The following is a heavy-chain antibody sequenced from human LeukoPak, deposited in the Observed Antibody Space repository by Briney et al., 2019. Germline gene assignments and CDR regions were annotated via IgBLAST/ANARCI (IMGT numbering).Heavy chain of an antibody. J-gene: IGHJ3*02. D-gene: IGHD1-26*01. CDR3: ARQDSGTYLNPLDI. V-gene: IGHV4-59*08. Sequence: SETLSLTCIVSGGSISSYYWSWIRQPPGKGLEWIGYIYYTGSTNYNPSLKSRVTISVDTSKNQLSLKLRSMTAADTAVYYCARQDSGTYLNPLDIWGQGTVVTVSS. CDR1: GGSISSYY. CDR2: IYYTGST.